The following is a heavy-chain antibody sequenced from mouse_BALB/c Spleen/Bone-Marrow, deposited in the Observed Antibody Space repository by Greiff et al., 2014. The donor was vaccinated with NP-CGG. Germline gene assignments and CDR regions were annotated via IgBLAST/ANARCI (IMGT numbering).Heavy chain of an antibody. D-gene: IGHD3-3*01. CDR2: IHLSDSES. CDR3: TRYDLTTRAFAY. CDR1: GYSFTSYW. J-gene: IGHJ3*01. Sequence: QVQLKDSGAELVRPGASVKLSCKASGYSFTSYWMNWVKQRPGQGLEWVGMIHLSDSESRLNQKFKDKATLTVDKSSSTAYMQLSSPTSEDSAVYYCTRYDLTTRAFAYWGQGTLVTVSA. V-gene: IGHV1-61*01.